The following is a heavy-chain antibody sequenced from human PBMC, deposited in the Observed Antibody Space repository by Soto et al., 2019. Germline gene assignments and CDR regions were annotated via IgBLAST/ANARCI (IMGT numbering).Heavy chain of an antibody. V-gene: IGHV2-5*01. Sequence: GPTLVNPTQTLTLTCTFSGFSLTTTVVGVGWIRHAPGKALEWLAMVYWNDERRYSPSLKSRLTITQDTSKNQVVLTMTYMDPVDTATYFCAHYDSSGYFSHFDSWGQGTLVTVSS. D-gene: IGHD3-22*01. CDR2: VYWNDER. CDR1: GFSLTTTVVG. J-gene: IGHJ4*02. CDR3: AHYDSSGYFSHFDS.